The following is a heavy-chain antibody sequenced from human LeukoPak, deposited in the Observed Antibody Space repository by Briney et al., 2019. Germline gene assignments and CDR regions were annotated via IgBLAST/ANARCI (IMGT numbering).Heavy chain of an antibody. CDR1: GGSFSGYY. V-gene: IGHV4-34*01. D-gene: IGHD2-21*01. CDR2: INHSGST. CDR3: AFCGGDCYGLSNFDY. J-gene: IGHJ4*02. Sequence: SEALSLTXAVYGGSFSGYYWSWIRQPPGKGLEWIGEINHSGSTNYNPSLKSRVTISVDTSKNQFSLKLSTVTAADTAVYYCAFCGGDCYGLSNFDYWGQGTLVTVSS.